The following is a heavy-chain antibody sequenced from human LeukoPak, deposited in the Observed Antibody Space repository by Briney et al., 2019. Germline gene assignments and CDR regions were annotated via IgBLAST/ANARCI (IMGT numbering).Heavy chain of an antibody. CDR3: AKSPTRKQLWSSDY. J-gene: IGHJ4*02. CDR1: GFTFSSYA. Sequence: GGSLRLSCAASGFTFSSYAMSWVRQAPGNGLEWVSAISGSGGSTYYADSVKGRFTISRDNSKNTLYLQMNSLRAEDTAVYYCAKSPTRKQLWSSDYWGQGTLVTVSS. CDR2: ISGSGGST. V-gene: IGHV3-23*01. D-gene: IGHD5-18*01.